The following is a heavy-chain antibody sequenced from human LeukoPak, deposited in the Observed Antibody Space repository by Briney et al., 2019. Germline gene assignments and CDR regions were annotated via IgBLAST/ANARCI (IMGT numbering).Heavy chain of an antibody. D-gene: IGHD3-22*01. V-gene: IGHV3-7*01. Sequence: GGSLRLSCAASGFTFSSYWMSWVRQAPGKGLEWVAYINRDGSEKNYADSVKGRFTVSRDNAKNSLYLQMNSLRAEDTAVYYCAREPPYYYDSSGYYPHAFDIWGQGTMVTVSS. J-gene: IGHJ3*02. CDR2: INRDGSEK. CDR1: GFTFSSYW. CDR3: AREPPYYYDSSGYYPHAFDI.